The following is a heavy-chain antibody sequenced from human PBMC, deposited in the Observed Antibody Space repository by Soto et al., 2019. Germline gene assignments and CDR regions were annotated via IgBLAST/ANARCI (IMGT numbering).Heavy chain of an antibody. V-gene: IGHV4-39*01. CDR2: IYYSGST. Sequence: SETLSLTCTVSGGSISSSSYYWGWIRQPPGKGLEWIGSIYYSGSTYYNPSLKSRVTISVDTSKNQFSLKLSSVTAADTAVYYCARHYSGSWDYFDPWGQGTLVTVSS. J-gene: IGHJ4*02. CDR1: GGSISSSSYY. CDR3: ARHYSGSWDYFDP. D-gene: IGHD1-26*01.